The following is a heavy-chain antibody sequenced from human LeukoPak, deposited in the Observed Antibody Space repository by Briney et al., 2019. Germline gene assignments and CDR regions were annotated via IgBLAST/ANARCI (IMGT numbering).Heavy chain of an antibody. CDR3: AKDGNYYDSSGVFDY. J-gene: IGHJ4*02. D-gene: IGHD3-22*01. V-gene: IGHV3-9*01. CDR2: ISWNSGSI. Sequence: PGGSLRLSCAASGFTFDDYAMHWVRHAPGKGLEWVSGISWNSGSIGYADSVKGRFTISRDNAKNSLYLQMNSLRAEDTALYYCAKDGNYYDSSGVFDYWGQETLVTVSS. CDR1: GFTFDDYA.